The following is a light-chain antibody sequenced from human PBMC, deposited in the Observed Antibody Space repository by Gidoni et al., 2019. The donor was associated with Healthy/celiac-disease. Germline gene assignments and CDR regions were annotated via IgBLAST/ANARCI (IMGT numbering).Light chain of an antibody. CDR1: QSVSSY. J-gene: IGKJ3*01. Sequence: EIVLTQSPATLSLSPGERATLSCRASQSVSSYLALYQQKPGQAPRLLIYDASKRATGIPARFSGSGSGTDFTLTISSLEPEDFAVYYCQQRSNWPPIFTFGPXTKVDIK. CDR2: DAS. V-gene: IGKV3-11*01. CDR3: QQRSNWPPIFT.